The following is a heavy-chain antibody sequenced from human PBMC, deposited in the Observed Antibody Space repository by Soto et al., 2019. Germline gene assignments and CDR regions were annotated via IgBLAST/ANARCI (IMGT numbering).Heavy chain of an antibody. J-gene: IGHJ5*02. CDR2: IIPIFGTA. CDR3: ARGIPGYCGGATCYSGWFDP. D-gene: IGHD2-15*01. Sequence: SVKVSCKASGGTFSSYAITWVRQAPGQGLEWMGGIIPIFGTANYAQKFQARVTITADESTSTAYMELSSLRSEDTAVYYCARGIPGYCGGATCYSGWFDPWGQGTLVTVSS. V-gene: IGHV1-69*13. CDR1: GGTFSSYA.